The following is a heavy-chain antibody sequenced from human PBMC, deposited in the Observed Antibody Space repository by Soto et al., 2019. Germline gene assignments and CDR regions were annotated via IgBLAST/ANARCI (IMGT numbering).Heavy chain of an antibody. V-gene: IGHV4-59*01. Sequence: KPSETLSLTCTVSDDSISTYYWSWIRQPPGKGLEWLGYIYYSGGTNYNPSLKSRVTISLDKSKSQFSLRLISVTAADTAAYYCTREQSDDNYFDPWGQGTLVTVSS. CDR2: IYYSGGT. D-gene: IGHD6-19*01. CDR3: TREQSDDNYFDP. CDR1: DDSISTYY. J-gene: IGHJ5*02.